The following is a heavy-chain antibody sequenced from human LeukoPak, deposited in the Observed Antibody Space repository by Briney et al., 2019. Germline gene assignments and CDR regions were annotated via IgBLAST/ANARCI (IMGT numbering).Heavy chain of an antibody. CDR2: ISKTGTTI. CDR3: AREDYGGTNFDH. V-gene: IGHV3-11*01. Sequence: GGSLRLSCAASGFTLSDYFMIWVRQVPGKGLQWVAYISKTGTTIQYEDSEKGRFSLSRDNAQNTLFLQMNSLRVDDAGMYFCAREDYGGTNFDHWGQGTLVTVSS. J-gene: IGHJ4*02. D-gene: IGHD4-23*01. CDR1: GFTLSDYF.